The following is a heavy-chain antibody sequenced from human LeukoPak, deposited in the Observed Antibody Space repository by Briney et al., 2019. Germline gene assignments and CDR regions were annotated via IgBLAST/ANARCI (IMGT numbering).Heavy chain of an antibody. J-gene: IGHJ3*02. CDR1: GGSISSSNW. Sequence: SETLSLTCAVSGGSISSSNWWSWVRQPPGKGLEWIGEIYHSGSTNYNPSLKSRVTISVDKSKNQFSLKLSSVTAADTAVYYCAREANYYDSSGYSTNAFDIWGQGTMVTVSS. D-gene: IGHD3-22*01. CDR3: AREANYYDSSGYSTNAFDI. CDR2: IYHSGST. V-gene: IGHV4-4*02.